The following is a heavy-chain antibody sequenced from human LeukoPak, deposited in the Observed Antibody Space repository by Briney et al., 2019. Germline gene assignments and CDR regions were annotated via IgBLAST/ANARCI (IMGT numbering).Heavy chain of an antibody. CDR1: GFTFSSYE. CDR2: MSITGSS. V-gene: IGHV3-48*03. CDR3: AREKQQLEDYFDY. D-gene: IGHD6-13*01. J-gene: IGHJ4*02. Sequence: PGGSLGLSCAASGFTFSSYEMNWVRQAPGKGLEWVSYMSITGSSDYADSVKGRFTISRDNAKNSLYLQMNSLRGEDTAVYYCAREKQQLEDYFDYWGQGTLVTVSS.